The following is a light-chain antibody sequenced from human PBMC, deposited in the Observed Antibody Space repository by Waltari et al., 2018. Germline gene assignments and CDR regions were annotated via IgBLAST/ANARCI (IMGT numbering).Light chain of an antibody. V-gene: IGLV4-69*01. CDR2: VNSDGSH. J-gene: IGLJ3*02. CDR3: QTGCHGTWV. CDR1: SGHSSNI. Sequence: QLVLTQSPSPSASLGASVKLTCTLSSGHSSNIIAWHQQQPEKGPRYLMKVNSDGSHSKGDGIPDRFSGSSSGPERYLTISSVQSEDEADYYCQTGCHGTWVFGGGTKLTVL.